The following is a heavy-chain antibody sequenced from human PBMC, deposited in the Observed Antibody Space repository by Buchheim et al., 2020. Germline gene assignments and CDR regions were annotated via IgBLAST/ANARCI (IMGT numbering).Heavy chain of an antibody. CDR1: GYSFTNYW. V-gene: IGHV5-51*01. J-gene: IGHJ4*02. CDR2: VYPGDSDT. CDR3: ARGLGHCTSATCRIFDY. D-gene: IGHD2-2*01. Sequence: EVQLVQSGVEVKKPGESLKISCEGSGYSFTNYWIGWVRQMPGKGLEWMGGVYPGDSDTRYSPSFQGQVTISADKSLNTAYRQWSRLKASDTAMYYCARGLGHCTSATCRIFDYWGQGTL.